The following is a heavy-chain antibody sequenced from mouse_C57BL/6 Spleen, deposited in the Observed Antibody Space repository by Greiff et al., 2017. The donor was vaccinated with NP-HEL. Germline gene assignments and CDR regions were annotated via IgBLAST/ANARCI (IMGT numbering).Heavy chain of an antibody. D-gene: IGHD2-5*01. CDR3: ARTGYSNYDYAMDY. J-gene: IGHJ4*01. V-gene: IGHV1-69*01. Sequence: QVQLQQPGAELVMPGASVKLSCKASGYTFTSYWVHWVKQRPGQGLEWIGEIDPSDSYTNYNQKFKGKSTLTVDKSSSTAYMQLSSLTSEDSAVYYCARTGYSNYDYAMDYWGQGTSVTVSS. CDR2: IDPSDSYT. CDR1: GYTFTSYW.